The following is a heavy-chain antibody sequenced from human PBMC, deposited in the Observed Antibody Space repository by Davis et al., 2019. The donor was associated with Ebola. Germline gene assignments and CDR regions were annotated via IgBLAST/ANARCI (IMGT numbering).Heavy chain of an antibody. V-gene: IGHV1-18*01. CDR1: GYTFTSYG. Sequence: GESLKISCKASGYTFTSYGISWVRQAPGQGLEWMGWISAYNGNTNYAQKLQGRVTMTTDTSTSTAYMELSRLRSDDTAVYYCAGSIVATIPDYWGQGTLVTVSS. CDR2: ISAYNGNT. J-gene: IGHJ4*02. CDR3: AGSIVATIPDY. D-gene: IGHD5-12*01.